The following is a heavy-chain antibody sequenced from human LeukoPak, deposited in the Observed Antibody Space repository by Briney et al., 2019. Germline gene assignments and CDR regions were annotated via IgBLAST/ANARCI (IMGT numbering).Heavy chain of an antibody. CDR3: ARDLALYYHAMDV. CDR2: IYSSGTT. D-gene: IGHD1-26*01. CDR1: GGSISSSTFY. J-gene: IGHJ6*02. Sequence: SETLSLTCAVSGGSISSSTFYWGWIRQPPGAGLEWIGTIYSSGTTYYSPSLKSRVTVSVDTSKNQFSLNLSSVTAADTAVYYCARDLALYYHAMDVWGQGTTATVSS. V-gene: IGHV4-39*02.